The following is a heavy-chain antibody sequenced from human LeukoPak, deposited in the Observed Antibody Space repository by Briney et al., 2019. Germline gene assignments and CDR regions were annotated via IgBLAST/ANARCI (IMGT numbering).Heavy chain of an antibody. Sequence: SVKVSCKASGGNFISYAVSWVRQAPGQGLEWMGGIIPMFGTSNYAQKFQGRVTITTDESTTTAYMELSSLSSEDTAVYYCSTYTLSQFWSGYYHFDYWGQGTLVSVSS. CDR1: GGNFISYA. V-gene: IGHV1-69*05. J-gene: IGHJ4*02. D-gene: IGHD3-3*01. CDR3: STYTLSQFWSGYYHFDY. CDR2: IIPMFGTS.